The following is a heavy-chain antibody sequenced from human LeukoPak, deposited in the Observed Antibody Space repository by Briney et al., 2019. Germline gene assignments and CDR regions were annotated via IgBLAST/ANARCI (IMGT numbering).Heavy chain of an antibody. Sequence: GASVKVSCKASGYTFTGYYMHWVRQAPGQGLEWTGWINPNSGGTNYAQKFQGRVAMTRDTSISTAYMELSRLRSDDTAVYHCAREGLDSSGYYFDYWGQGTLVTVSS. CDR2: INPNSGGT. CDR3: AREGLDSSGYYFDY. V-gene: IGHV1-2*02. D-gene: IGHD3-22*01. CDR1: GYTFTGYY. J-gene: IGHJ4*02.